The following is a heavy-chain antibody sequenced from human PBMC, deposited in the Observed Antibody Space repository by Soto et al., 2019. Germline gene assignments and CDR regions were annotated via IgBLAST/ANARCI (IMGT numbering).Heavy chain of an antibody. Sequence: PSETLSLTCTVSGGSVSSSSYYWGWVRQPPGKGLEWIGSVYYSGSTYYNPSLESRVTISVDTSKNQFSLKLSSVTAADTAVYYCARHLSPIKDIVVVPAAPLVRYYYMDVWGKGTTVTVSS. V-gene: IGHV4-39*01. J-gene: IGHJ6*03. CDR1: GGSVSSSSYY. CDR2: VYYSGST. CDR3: ARHLSPIKDIVVVPAAPLVRYYYMDV. D-gene: IGHD2-2*01.